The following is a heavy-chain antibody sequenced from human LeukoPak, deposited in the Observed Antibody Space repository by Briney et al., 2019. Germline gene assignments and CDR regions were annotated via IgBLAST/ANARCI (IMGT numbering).Heavy chain of an antibody. CDR3: ARVLYCSGGSRLRGYYYYMDV. CDR2: IYTSGST. J-gene: IGHJ6*03. Sequence: PSETLSLTCTVSGGSISSGSYYWSWIRQPAGKGLEWIGRIYTSGSTNYNPSLKSRVTISVDTSKNQFSLKLSSVTAADTAVYYCARVLYCSGGSRLRGYYYYMDVWGKGATVTVSS. V-gene: IGHV4-61*02. CDR1: GGSISSGSYY. D-gene: IGHD2-15*01.